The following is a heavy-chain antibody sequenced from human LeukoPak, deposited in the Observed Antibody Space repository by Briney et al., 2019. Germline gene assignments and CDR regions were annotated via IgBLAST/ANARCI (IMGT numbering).Heavy chain of an antibody. J-gene: IGHJ5*02. CDR3: ASRCGGNSDSCWFDP. CDR2: INHSEST. V-gene: IGHV4-34*01. Sequence: SETLSLTCAVYGGSFSGYYWSWIRQPPGKGLEWIGEINHSESTNYNPSLKSRVTISVDTSKNQFSLKLSSVTAADTAVYYCASRCGGNSDSCWFDPWGQGTLVTVSS. D-gene: IGHD4-23*01. CDR1: GGSFSGYY.